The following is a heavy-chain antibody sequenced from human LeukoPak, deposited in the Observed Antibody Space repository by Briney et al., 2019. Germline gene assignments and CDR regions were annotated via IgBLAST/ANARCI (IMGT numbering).Heavy chain of an antibody. Sequence: GGSLRLSCEASGFTFSSYAMHWVRQAPGKGLEWVAVISYDGSNKYYADSVKGRFTISRDNSKNTLYLQMNSLRAEDTAVYYCAKVDYDFWSGYYRTTSLGMDVWGQGTTVTVSS. CDR2: ISYDGSNK. CDR3: AKVDYDFWSGYYRTTSLGMDV. J-gene: IGHJ6*02. V-gene: IGHV3-30-3*01. CDR1: GFTFSSYA. D-gene: IGHD3-3*01.